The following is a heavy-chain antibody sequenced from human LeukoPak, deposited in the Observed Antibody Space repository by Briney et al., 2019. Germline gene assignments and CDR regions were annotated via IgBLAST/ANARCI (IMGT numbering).Heavy chain of an antibody. CDR1: GYTFTGNY. CDR3: ARMHTIFGVVNN. V-gene: IGHV1-2*02. CDR2: INPNSGGT. Sequence: ASVKVSCKASGYTFTGNYMHWGRHPPGQGLEWMGWINPNSGGTNYARKFQGRVTMTRDTSISTAYMELSRLRSDDTAVYYCARMHTIFGVVNNWGQGTLVTVSS. D-gene: IGHD3-3*01. J-gene: IGHJ4*02.